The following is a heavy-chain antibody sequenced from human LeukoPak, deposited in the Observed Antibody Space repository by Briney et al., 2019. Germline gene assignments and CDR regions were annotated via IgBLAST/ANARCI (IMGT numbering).Heavy chain of an antibody. V-gene: IGHV1-2*02. J-gene: IGHJ4*02. CDR3: ARGQFDIVAFGY. CDR2: INPNSGGT. Sequence: ASVKVSCKASGYTFTGYYLHWVRQAPGQGLEWMGWINPNSGGTNYAQKFQGRVTMTRDTSISTAYMELTRLRSDDTAVYYCARGQFDIVAFGYWGQGTLVTVSS. D-gene: IGHD2-15*01. CDR1: GYTFTGYY.